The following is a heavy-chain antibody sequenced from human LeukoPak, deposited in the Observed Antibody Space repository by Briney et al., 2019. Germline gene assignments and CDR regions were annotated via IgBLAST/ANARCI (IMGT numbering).Heavy chain of an antibody. CDR2: IYYSGST. V-gene: IGHV4-59*01. CDR1: GGSISSYY. CDR3: ARDLMYYYDSSGNAFDI. J-gene: IGHJ3*02. D-gene: IGHD3-22*01. Sequence: SETLSLTCTVSGGSISSYYRSWIRQPPGKGLEWIGYIYYSGSTNYNPSLKSRVTISVDTSKNQFSLKLSSVTAADTAVYYCARDLMYYYDSSGNAFDIWGQGTMVTVSS.